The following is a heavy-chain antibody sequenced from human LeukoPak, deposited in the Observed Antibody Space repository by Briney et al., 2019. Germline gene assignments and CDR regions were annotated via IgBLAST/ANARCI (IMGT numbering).Heavy chain of an antibody. Sequence: GESLKISCEGSGYNFTNYWIGWVRQMPGKGLEWMGIIFPGDSGSKYSPSFQGQVTISVDKSISTAYLQWSSLKASDAAMYFCARSLFPWPFDIWGRGTMVTVSS. CDR1: GYNFTNYW. D-gene: IGHD3-16*01. J-gene: IGHJ3*02. CDR2: IFPGDSGS. V-gene: IGHV5-51*01. CDR3: ARSLFPWPFDI.